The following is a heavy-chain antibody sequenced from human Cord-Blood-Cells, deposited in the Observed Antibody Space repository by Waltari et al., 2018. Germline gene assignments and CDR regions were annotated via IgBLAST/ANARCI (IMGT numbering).Heavy chain of an antibody. Sequence: TCAVYGGSFSSYYWSWIRQPPGKGLEWIGEINHSGSTNYNPSLKSRVTISVDTSKNQFSRKLSSVTAADTAVYYCARHFGATIPFDYWGQGTLVTVSS. CDR1: GGSFSSYY. CDR3: ARHFGATIPFDY. V-gene: IGHV4-34*01. J-gene: IGHJ4*02. D-gene: IGHD5-12*01. CDR2: INHSGST.